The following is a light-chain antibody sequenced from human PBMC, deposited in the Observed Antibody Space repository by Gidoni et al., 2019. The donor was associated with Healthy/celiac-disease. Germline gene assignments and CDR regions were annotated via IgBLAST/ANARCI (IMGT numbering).Light chain of an antibody. V-gene: IGKV3D-7*01. Sequence: PGERVPLPCRASQSVSSSYLTWYQQKPGQAPRLLIYCASTRATSIPARFSGSGSGTDFTLTISSLQPEDFAVYYCQRRAFGGGTKVEIK. CDR3: QRRA. J-gene: IGKJ4*01. CDR1: QSVSSSY. CDR2: CAS.